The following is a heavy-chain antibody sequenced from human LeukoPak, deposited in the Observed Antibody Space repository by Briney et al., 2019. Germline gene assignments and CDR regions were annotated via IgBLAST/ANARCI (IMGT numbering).Heavy chain of an antibody. CDR1: GGSISSGSYY. D-gene: IGHD5-18*01. Sequence: SETLSLTCTVSGGSISSGSYYWSWIRQPAGKGLEWIGSIYYRGSTYYNPSLKSRVTISVDTPKNQFSLKLSSVTAADTAVYYCARRGYSYGDFDYWGQGNLVTVSS. J-gene: IGHJ4*02. V-gene: IGHV4-39*07. CDR3: ARRGYSYGDFDY. CDR2: IYYRGST.